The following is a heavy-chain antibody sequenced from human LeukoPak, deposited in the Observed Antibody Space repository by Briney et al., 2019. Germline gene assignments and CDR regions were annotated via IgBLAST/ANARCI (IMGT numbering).Heavy chain of an antibody. Sequence: GASVKVSCKASGYTFTGYYMHWVRQAPGQGLEWMGWINPNSGGTNYAQKFQGRVTMTRDTSISTAYMELSRLRSDDTAVYYCARVVKSPGYSSGWYSYWGQGTLVTVSS. J-gene: IGHJ4*02. CDR1: GYTFTGYY. V-gene: IGHV1-2*02. CDR2: INPNSGGT. D-gene: IGHD6-13*01. CDR3: ARVVKSPGYSSGWYSY.